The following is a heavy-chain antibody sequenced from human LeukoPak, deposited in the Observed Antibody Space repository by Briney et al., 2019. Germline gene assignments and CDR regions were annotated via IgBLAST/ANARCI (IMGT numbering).Heavy chain of an antibody. J-gene: IGHJ3*02. Sequence: SETLSLTCTVSGGSISSSSYYWGWIRQPPGKGLEWIGSIYYSGSTYYNPSLKSRVTISVDTSKNQFSLKLSSVTAADTAVYYCARHRSYYDSSGYYKDAFDIWGQGTMVTVSS. CDR3: ARHRSYYDSSGYYKDAFDI. CDR1: GGSISSSSYY. D-gene: IGHD3-22*01. CDR2: IYYSGST. V-gene: IGHV4-39*01.